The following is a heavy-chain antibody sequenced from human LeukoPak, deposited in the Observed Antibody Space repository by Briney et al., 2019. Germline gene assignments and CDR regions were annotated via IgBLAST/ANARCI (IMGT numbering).Heavy chain of an antibody. V-gene: IGHV3-7*01. CDR2: IKQDGSEK. CDR3: ARDSVGGYSSSWYYFDY. D-gene: IGHD6-13*01. J-gene: IGHJ4*02. CDR1: GFTFSSYW. Sequence: GGSLRLSCAASGFTFSSYWMSWVRQAPGKGLEGVANIKQDGSEKYYVDSVKGRFTISRDNAKTSLYLQMNSLRAEDTAVYYCARDSVGGYSSSWYYFDYWGQGTLVTVSS.